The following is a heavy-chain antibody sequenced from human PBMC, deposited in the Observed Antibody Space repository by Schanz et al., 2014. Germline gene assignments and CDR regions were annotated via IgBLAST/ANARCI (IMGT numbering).Heavy chain of an antibody. V-gene: IGHV1-18*01. CDR2: IGGSDGNT. D-gene: IGHD3-10*01. CDR1: GYTFTRSG. Sequence: QVQLVQSGAEVKKPGASVKVSCKASGYTFTRSGISWVRQAPGQGLEWMGWIGGSDGNTNFAQKFQGRVTMTTDTSTSTVYMELRSLKSEDTAVYYCARAKRFGDMDVWGQGTTVTVSS. J-gene: IGHJ6*02. CDR3: ARAKRFGDMDV.